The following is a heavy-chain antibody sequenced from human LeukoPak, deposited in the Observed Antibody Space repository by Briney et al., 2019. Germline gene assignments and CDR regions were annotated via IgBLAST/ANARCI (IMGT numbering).Heavy chain of an antibody. CDR2: IKQDGSEK. CDR1: GFTVSSYW. CDR3: ARDSRGAFDY. Sequence: PGGSLRLSCAASGFTVSSYWMSWARQAPGKGLEWVANIKQDGSEKYYVDSVKGRFTISRDNAKNSLYLQMNSLRAEDTAVYYCARDSRGAFDYWGQGTLVTVSS. D-gene: IGHD3-10*01. J-gene: IGHJ4*02. V-gene: IGHV3-7*01.